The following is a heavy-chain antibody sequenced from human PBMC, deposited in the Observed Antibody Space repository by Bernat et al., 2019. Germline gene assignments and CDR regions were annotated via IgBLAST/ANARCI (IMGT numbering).Heavy chain of an antibody. D-gene: IGHD5-24*01. V-gene: IGHV3-30*02. CDR1: GFTFSSYG. Sequence: QVQLVESGGGVVQPGGSLRLSCAASGFTFSSYGMHWVRQAPGKGLEWVAFIRYDGSNKYYADSVKGRFTISRDNSKNTLYLQMNSLRAEDTAVYYRAKCQAERWLQLPTGAWGQGTLVTVSS. CDR3: AKCQAERWLQLPTGA. CDR2: IRYDGSNK. J-gene: IGHJ4*02.